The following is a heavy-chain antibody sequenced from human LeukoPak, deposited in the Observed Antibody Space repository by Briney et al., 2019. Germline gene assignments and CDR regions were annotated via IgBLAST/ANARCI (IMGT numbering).Heavy chain of an antibody. Sequence: GGSLRLSCAASGFTFSSYGMHWVRQAPGKGLEWVAVIWYDGSNKYYTDSVKGRLTISRDNSKDTLFLQMNSLRAEDTAVYYCAREGPRGNSQFDYWGQGTLVTVSS. CDR1: GFTFSSYG. D-gene: IGHD2/OR15-2a*01. CDR2: IWYDGSNK. CDR3: AREGPRGNSQFDY. J-gene: IGHJ4*02. V-gene: IGHV3-33*01.